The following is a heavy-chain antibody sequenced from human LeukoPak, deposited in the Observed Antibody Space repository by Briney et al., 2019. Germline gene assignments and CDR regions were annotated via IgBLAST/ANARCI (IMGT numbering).Heavy chain of an antibody. D-gene: IGHD6-13*01. Sequence: SETLSLTCAVYGGSFSGYYWSWIRQPPGKGLEWIGEINYSGSTNYNPSLKSRVTISVDTSKNQYSLKLSSVTAADTAVYCGASCIAAAGWRGWGQGTLVTVSS. CDR1: GGSFSGYY. V-gene: IGHV4-34*01. CDR2: INYSGST. J-gene: IGHJ4*02. CDR3: ASCIAAAGWRG.